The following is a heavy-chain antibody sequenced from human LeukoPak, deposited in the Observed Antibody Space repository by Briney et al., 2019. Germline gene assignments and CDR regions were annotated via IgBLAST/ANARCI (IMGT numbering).Heavy chain of an antibody. D-gene: IGHD2-8*01. CDR2: LYYSGRT. CDR1: GGSISSSSDY. V-gene: IGHV4-39*01. J-gene: IGHJ4*02. CDR3: ARGSWANGFDY. Sequence: SETLSLTCTVSGGSISSSSDYWGWIRQPPGMALEWIGSLYYSGRTYYNPSLKGRVTISVDTSKNQVSLKPSYVTAADTAVYYCARGSWANGFDYWGQGTLVTVSS.